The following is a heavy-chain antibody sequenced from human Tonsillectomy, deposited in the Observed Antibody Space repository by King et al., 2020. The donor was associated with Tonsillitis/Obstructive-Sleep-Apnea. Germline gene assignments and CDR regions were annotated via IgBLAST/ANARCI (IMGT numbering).Heavy chain of an antibody. CDR2: IIPIFGTE. CDR3: ARDQARGVSYYYYMDV. J-gene: IGHJ6*03. V-gene: IGHV1-69*12. Sequence: VQLVQSGAEVKKPGSSVKVSCKASGGTFSSYAISWVRQAPGQGLEWMGGIIPIFGTENYAQKFQGRVTITADESTSTAYMELSSLRSEDTAVYYWARDQARGVSYYYYMDVWGKGTTVTVSS. CDR1: GGTFSSYA. D-gene: IGHD3-10*01.